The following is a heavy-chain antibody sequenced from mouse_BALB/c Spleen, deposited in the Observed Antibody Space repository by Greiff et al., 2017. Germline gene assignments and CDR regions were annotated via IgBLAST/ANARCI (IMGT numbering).Heavy chain of an antibody. D-gene: IGHD2-4*01. Sequence: DVHLVESGGGLVKPGGSLKLSCAASGFTFSSYAMSWVRQTPEKRLEWVASISSGGSTYYPDSVKGRFTISRDNARNILYLQMSSLRSEDTAMYYCAREDDYDYAMDYWGQGTSVTVSS. V-gene: IGHV5-6-5*01. CDR3: AREDDYDYAMDY. CDR2: ISSGGST. J-gene: IGHJ4*01. CDR1: GFTFSSYA.